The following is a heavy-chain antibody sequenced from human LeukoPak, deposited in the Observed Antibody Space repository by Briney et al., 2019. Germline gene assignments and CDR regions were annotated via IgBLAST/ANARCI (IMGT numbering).Heavy chain of an antibody. V-gene: IGHV1-69*04. Sequence: SVKVSCKASGGTFSSYAISWVRQAPGQGLEWTGRIIPIFGIANYAQKFQGRVTITADKSTSTAYMELSSLRSEDTAVYYCAREVRDGYNPYFDYWGQGTLVTVSS. CDR1: GGTFSSYA. D-gene: IGHD5-24*01. J-gene: IGHJ4*02. CDR3: AREVRDGYNPYFDY. CDR2: IIPIFGIA.